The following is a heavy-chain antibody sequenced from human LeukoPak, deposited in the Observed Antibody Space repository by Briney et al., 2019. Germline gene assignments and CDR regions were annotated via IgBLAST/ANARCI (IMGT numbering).Heavy chain of an antibody. CDR1: GGSFSGYY. CDR2: INHSGST. V-gene: IGHV4-34*01. Sequence: PSETLSLTCAVYGGSFSGYYWSWIRQPPGKGLEWIGEINHSGSTNYNPSLKSRVTISVDTSKNQFSLKLSSVTAADTAVYYCARVPYYYSSGSYYNRETWFDPWGQGTLVTVSS. D-gene: IGHD3-10*01. J-gene: IGHJ5*02. CDR3: ARVPYYYSSGSYYNRETWFDP.